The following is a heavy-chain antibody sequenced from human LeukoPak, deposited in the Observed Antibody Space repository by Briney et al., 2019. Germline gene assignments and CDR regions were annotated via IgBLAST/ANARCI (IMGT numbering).Heavy chain of an antibody. CDR3: ARDQEGFDY. CDR1: GYTFTSNY. J-gene: IGHJ4*02. Sequence: ASVKVSCKASGYTFTSNYIHWVRQAPGQGLEWMGMIYPRVGSTSYAQKFQGRVTVTRDTSTSTVHMELSGLRSEDTAVYYCARDQEGFDYWGQGTLVTVSS. CDR2: IYPRVGST. V-gene: IGHV1-46*01.